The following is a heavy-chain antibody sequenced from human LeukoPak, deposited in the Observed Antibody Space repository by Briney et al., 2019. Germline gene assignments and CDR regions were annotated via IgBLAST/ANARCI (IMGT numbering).Heavy chain of an antibody. V-gene: IGHV4-34*01. CDR2: INHSGST. CDR3: ARRTITIFGVVIHGIRRFGAFDI. Sequence: SETLSLTCAVYGGSSSGYYWSWIRQPPGKGLEWIGEINHSGSTNYNSSLKSRVTISVDTSKDQFSLKLSSVTAADTAVYYCARRTITIFGVVIHGIRRFGAFDIWGQGTMVTVSS. CDR1: GGSSSGYY. D-gene: IGHD3-3*01. J-gene: IGHJ3*02.